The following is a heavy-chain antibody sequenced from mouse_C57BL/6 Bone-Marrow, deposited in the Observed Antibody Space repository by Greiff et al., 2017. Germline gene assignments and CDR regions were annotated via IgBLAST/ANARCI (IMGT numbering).Heavy chain of an antibody. Sequence: VQLQQSGAELMKPGASVKLSCKATGYTFTGYWIEWVKQRPGHGLEWIGEILPGSGGTNYNEKFKGKATFTADTSSNTAYMQLSSLTTEASAISYCARWGCARAYWGQGTSVTVSS. V-gene: IGHV1-9*01. CDR3: ARWGCARAY. J-gene: IGHJ4*01. CDR1: GYTFTGYW. CDR2: ILPGSGGT.